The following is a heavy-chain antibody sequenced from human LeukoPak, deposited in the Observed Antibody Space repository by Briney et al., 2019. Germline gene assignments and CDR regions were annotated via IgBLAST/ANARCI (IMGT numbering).Heavy chain of an antibody. Sequence: GGSLRLSCVASGSTFSSYAMSWVRQAPGKGLEWVSAISGSGGRTYYADSVKGRFTISRDNSKNTLYLQMNSLRAEDTAVYYCAKDERYYYDSSGYLRFDYWGQGTLVTVSS. CDR2: ISGSGGRT. D-gene: IGHD3-22*01. J-gene: IGHJ4*02. CDR1: GSTFSSYA. CDR3: AKDERYYYDSSGYLRFDY. V-gene: IGHV3-23*01.